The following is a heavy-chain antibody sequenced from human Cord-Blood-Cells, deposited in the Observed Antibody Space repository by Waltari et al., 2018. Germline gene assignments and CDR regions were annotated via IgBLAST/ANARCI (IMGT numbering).Heavy chain of an antibody. CDR1: GGPYRRAY. Sequence: QVQLQQWAAGLLKPSETLSLPCAVYGGPYRRAYWSRTRQPPGKGLEWIGEINHSGNPNYNPSLKSRVTISVDTSKNQFSLKLSSGPAADTAVYYCARGLKGGSYYFDYWGQGTLVTVSS. CDR3: ARGLKGGSYYFDY. CDR2: INHSGNP. D-gene: IGHD1-26*01. V-gene: IGHV4-34*01. J-gene: IGHJ4*02.